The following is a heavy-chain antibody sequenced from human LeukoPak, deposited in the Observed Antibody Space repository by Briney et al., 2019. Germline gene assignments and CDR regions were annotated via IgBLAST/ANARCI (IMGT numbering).Heavy chain of an antibody. Sequence: PGRSLRLSCAASGFTFSSYGMHWVRQAPGKGLEWVAVIWYDGSNNYYADSVKGRFTISRDNSKNTLYLQMNSLRAEDTAVYYCARDVTGYYYYGMDVWGKGTTVTVSS. V-gene: IGHV3-33*01. CDR3: ARDVTGYYYYGMDV. CDR2: IWYDGSNN. CDR1: GFTFSSYG. J-gene: IGHJ6*04.